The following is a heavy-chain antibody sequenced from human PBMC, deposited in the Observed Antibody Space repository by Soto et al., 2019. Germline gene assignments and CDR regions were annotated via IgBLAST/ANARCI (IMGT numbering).Heavy chain of an antibody. CDR3: AKDNGRVVINYFDY. CDR1: GFTFSSYA. CDR2: ISGSGGST. J-gene: IGHJ4*02. Sequence: PGGSLRLSFAASGFTFSSYAMSWVRQAPGKGLEWVSAISGSGGSTYYADSVKGRFTISRDNSTNTLYLQMNSLRAEDTAVYYCAKDNGRVVINYFDYRGQGALVPVPS. D-gene: IGHD3-10*02. V-gene: IGHV3-23*01.